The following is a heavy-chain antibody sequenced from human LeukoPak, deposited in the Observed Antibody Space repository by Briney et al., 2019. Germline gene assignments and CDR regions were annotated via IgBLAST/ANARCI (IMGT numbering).Heavy chain of an antibody. J-gene: IGHJ3*02. CDR2: IYTSGST. CDR3: AKGTYCSGGRCYLDPIDAFDI. D-gene: IGHD2-15*01. V-gene: IGHV4-61*02. CDR1: GGSISSGPYY. Sequence: PSETLSLTCTVSGGSISSGPYYWSWIRQPAGKGLEWIARIYTSGSTNFNPSLKSRVTMSVDTSRNQFSLKLNSVTAADTAVYYCAKGTYCSGGRCYLDPIDAFDIWGQGTMVTVSS.